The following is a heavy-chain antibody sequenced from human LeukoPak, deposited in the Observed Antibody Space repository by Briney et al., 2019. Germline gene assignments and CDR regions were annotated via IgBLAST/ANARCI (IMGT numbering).Heavy chain of an antibody. Sequence: SETLSLTCTVSGGSISSGGYYWSWIRQQPGKGLEWIGYIYYSGSTYYNPSLKSRVTISVDTSKNQFSLKLSSVTAADTAVYYCARGSVVQGPRPFDYWGQGTLVTVSS. J-gene: IGHJ4*02. D-gene: IGHD2-2*01. V-gene: IGHV4-31*03. CDR2: IYYSGST. CDR3: ARGSVVQGPRPFDY. CDR1: GGSISSGGYY.